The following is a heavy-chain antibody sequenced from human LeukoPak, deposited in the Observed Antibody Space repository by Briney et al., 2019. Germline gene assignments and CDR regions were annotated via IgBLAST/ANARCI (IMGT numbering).Heavy chain of an antibody. V-gene: IGHV7-4-1*02. CDR2: INTNTGNP. CDR1: GYAFTSNA. CDR3: FVVVVAATPKWFDP. J-gene: IGHJ5*02. Sequence: GASVKVSCKASGYAFTSNAMNWVRQAPGQGLEWMGWINTNTGNPTYAQGFTGRFVFSLDTSVSTAYLQISSLKAEDTAVYYCFVVVVAATPKWFDPWGQGTLVTVSS. D-gene: IGHD2-15*01.